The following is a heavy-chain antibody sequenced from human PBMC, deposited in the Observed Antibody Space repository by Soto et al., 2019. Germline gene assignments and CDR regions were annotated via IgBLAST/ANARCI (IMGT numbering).Heavy chain of an antibody. J-gene: IGHJ5*01. D-gene: IGHD5-12*01. CDR2: ISGRSDVI. V-gene: IGHV3-11*01. CDR1: GFSISDFY. CDR3: ARERAPDIRFDS. Sequence: QVHLVESGGGLVKPGGSLRLSCAASGFSISDFYMSWVRQIPGKGLEWISYISGRSDVIHYVDSVKGRFTVSRDNARNSVFLQMDSLRAEDSGIYFCARERAPDIRFDSWGQGPLVTVSS.